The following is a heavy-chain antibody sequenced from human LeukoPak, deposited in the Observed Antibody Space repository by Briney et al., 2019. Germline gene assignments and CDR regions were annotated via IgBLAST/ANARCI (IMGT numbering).Heavy chain of an antibody. J-gene: IGHJ4*02. V-gene: IGHV3-23*01. CDR2: ASGSGANT. CDR3: AKALDYGPFDC. D-gene: IGHD3-10*01. Sequence: GGSLRLSCAASGFTFSNCAMTWVRQAPGRGLEWVSAASGSGANTHYADSVKGRFTISRDNSKNTLYLQMNSLRAEDTAVYYCAKALDYGPFDCWGQGTLVIVSS. CDR1: GFTFSNCA.